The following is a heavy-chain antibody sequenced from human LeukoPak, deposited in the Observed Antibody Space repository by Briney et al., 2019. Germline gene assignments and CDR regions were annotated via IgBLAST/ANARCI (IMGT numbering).Heavy chain of an antibody. CDR2: INYSGST. Sequence: PSETLSLTCTVSGGFISSYYWSWIRQPPGKGLEWIAYINYSGSTIYNPSLKSRVTISLDTSKNQFSLKLSSMTDADTAVYYCARRGAARRYDGVDVWGQGTTVTVSS. D-gene: IGHD6-6*01. J-gene: IGHJ6*02. CDR3: ARRGAARRYDGVDV. V-gene: IGHV4-59*08. CDR1: GGFISSYY.